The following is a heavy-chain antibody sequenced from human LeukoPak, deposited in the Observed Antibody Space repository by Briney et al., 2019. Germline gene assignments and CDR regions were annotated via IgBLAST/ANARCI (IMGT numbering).Heavy chain of an antibody. CDR3: ATSLNYGSGSYYNEPIDY. CDR1: GFTFSSYV. J-gene: IGHJ4*02. D-gene: IGHD3-10*01. CDR2: ISGSGGST. V-gene: IGHV3-23*01. Sequence: GGSLRLSCAPSGFTFSSYVMHWVRQAPGKGLEWVSAISGSGGSTYYADSVKGRFTISRDNSKNTLYLQMSSLRSEDTAVYYCATSLNYGSGSYYNEPIDYWGQGTLVTVSS.